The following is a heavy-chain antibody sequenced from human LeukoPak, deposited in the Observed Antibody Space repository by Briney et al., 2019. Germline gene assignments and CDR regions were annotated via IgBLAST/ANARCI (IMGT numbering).Heavy chain of an antibody. Sequence: ASVKVSWKASGGTFSSYAISWVRQAPGQGLEWMGGIIPIFGTANYAQKFQGRVTITADESTSTAYMELSSLRSEDTAVYYCARDLTYYYDSSGYDYWGQGTLVTVSS. D-gene: IGHD3-22*01. CDR2: IIPIFGTA. CDR1: GGTFSSYA. CDR3: ARDLTYYYDSSGYDY. V-gene: IGHV1-69*13. J-gene: IGHJ4*02.